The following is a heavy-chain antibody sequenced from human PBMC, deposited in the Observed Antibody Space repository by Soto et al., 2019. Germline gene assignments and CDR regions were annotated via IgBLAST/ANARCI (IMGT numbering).Heavy chain of an antibody. CDR3: ARDLDGLHDDTSGPFPRPG. D-gene: IGHD3-22*01. J-gene: IGHJ1*01. CDR1: GGSISSDDYY. V-gene: IGHV4-30-4*01. CDR2: IHSSGSI. Sequence: PSETLSLTCTVSGGSISSDDYYWSLIRQAPGRGLEWIGYIHSSGSIYHNPSLKSRATMSIDTAGNQFSLKVSSVTVADTAVYYCARDLDGLHDDTSGPFPRPGWGQGTLVTVSS.